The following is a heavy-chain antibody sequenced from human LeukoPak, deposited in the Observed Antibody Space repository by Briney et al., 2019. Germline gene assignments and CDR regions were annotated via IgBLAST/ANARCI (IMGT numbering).Heavy chain of an antibody. V-gene: IGHV1-2*02. J-gene: IGHJ4*02. Sequence: ASVKVSCKASGYTFTGYYMHWVRQAPGQGLEWMGWINPKSGSTTYAQKFQGRVTMTRDTSISTAYMELRSLRSDDTAVYYCARTSHYVDIAATIPYGIYYFDYWGQGTLVTVSS. CDR3: ARTSHYVDIAATIPYGIYYFDY. CDR1: GYTFTGYY. D-gene: IGHD5-12*01. CDR2: INPKSGST.